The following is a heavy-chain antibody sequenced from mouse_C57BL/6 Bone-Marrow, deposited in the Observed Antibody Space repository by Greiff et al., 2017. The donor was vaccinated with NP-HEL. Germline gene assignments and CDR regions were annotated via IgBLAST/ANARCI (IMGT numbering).Heavy chain of an antibody. Sequence: QVQLKQPGAELVMPGASVKLSCKASGYTFTSYWMHWVKQRPGQGLEWIGEIDPSDSYTNYNQKFKGKSTLTVDKSSSTAYLQLSSLTSEDSAVYYCARRLYDYSPWGAYGGQGTLVTVSA. CDR1: GYTFTSYW. CDR3: ARRLYDYSPWGAY. CDR2: IDPSDSYT. J-gene: IGHJ3*01. V-gene: IGHV1-69*01. D-gene: IGHD2-4*01.